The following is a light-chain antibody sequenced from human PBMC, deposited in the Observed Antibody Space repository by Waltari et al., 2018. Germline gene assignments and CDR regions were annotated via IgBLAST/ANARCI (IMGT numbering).Light chain of an antibody. CDR2: EVS. CDR1: QGLLHSDGRAR. Sequence: VMTQAPLSLSVTPGKPASMSCKSSQGLLHSDGRARLYWYLQRPGQSPQLLSSEVSNRVSGVTERFSGSGSGTDFTLKISRVEAEDVGVYFCMQNIQLPTFGQGTKVEIE. V-gene: IGKV2D-29*02. J-gene: IGKJ1*01. CDR3: MQNIQLPT.